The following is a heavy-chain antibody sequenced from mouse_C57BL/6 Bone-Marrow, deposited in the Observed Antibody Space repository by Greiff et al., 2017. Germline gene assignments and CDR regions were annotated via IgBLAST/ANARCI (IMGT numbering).Heavy chain of an antibody. CDR1: GFTFSDYG. D-gene: IGHD1-1*01. V-gene: IGHV5-17*01. CDR2: ISSGSSTI. CDR3: ARITTVVIWDFDV. Sequence: EVQRVESGGGLVKPGGSLKLSCAASGFTFSDYGMHWVRQAPEKGLEWVAYISSGSSTIYYADTVKGRFTISRDNAKNTLFLQMTSLRSEDTDLYYSARITTVVIWDFDVWGTGTTVTVAS. J-gene: IGHJ1*03.